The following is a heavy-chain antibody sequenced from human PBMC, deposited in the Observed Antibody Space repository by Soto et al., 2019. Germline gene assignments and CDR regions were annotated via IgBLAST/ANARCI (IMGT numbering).Heavy chain of an antibody. D-gene: IGHD3-3*01. J-gene: IGHJ3*02. V-gene: IGHV4-30-2*01. CDR3: ARGNVLRFLAGVFDI. CDR1: GCSIISGGYS. CDR2: IYHSGST. Sequence: PSETLSLTCAVSGCSIISGGYSFSCIRQPPWNGLEWIGYIYHSGSTYYNPSLKSRVTISVDRSKNQFSLKLSSVTAADTAVYYCARGNVLRFLAGVFDIWGQGKMGTGS.